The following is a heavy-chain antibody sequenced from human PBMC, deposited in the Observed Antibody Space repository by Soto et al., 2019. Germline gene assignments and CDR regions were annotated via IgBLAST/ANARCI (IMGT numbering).Heavy chain of an antibody. D-gene: IGHD5-18*01. CDR1: GFTFSSYS. CDR3: AGGYSYGGVFDI. J-gene: IGHJ3*02. V-gene: IGHV3-21*01. CDR2: ISSSSSYI. Sequence: GGSLRLSCAASGFTFSSYSMNWVRQAPGKGLEWVSSISSSSSYIYYADSVKGRFTISRDNAKNSLFLQMNSLRAEDTVVYYWAGGYSYGGVFDIGGQGTMVTVPS.